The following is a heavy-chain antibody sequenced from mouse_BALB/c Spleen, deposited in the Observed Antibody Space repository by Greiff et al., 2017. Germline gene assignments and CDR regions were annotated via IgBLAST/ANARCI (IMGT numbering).Heavy chain of an antibody. D-gene: IGHD3-2*01. Sequence: EVKVVESGGGLVKPGGSLKLSCAASGFTFSDYYMYWVRQTPEKRLEWVATISDGGSYTYYPDSVKGRFTISRDNAKNNLYLQMSSLKSEDTAMYYCAREGGDSSGYAWFAYWGQGTLVTVSA. J-gene: IGHJ3*01. CDR3: AREGGDSSGYAWFAY. CDR2: ISDGGSYT. CDR1: GFTFSDYY. V-gene: IGHV5-4*02.